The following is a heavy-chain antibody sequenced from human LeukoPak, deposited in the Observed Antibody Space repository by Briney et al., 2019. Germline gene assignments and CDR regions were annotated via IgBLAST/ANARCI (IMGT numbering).Heavy chain of an antibody. Sequence: SQTLSLTCTVSGGSISSGDYYWSRIRQPPGKGLEWIGYIYYSGSTYYNPSLKSRVTISVDTSKNQFSLKLSSVTAADTAVYYCARATPRFGVVANWFDPWGQGTLVTVSS. V-gene: IGHV4-30-4*08. D-gene: IGHD3-3*01. J-gene: IGHJ5*02. CDR3: ARATPRFGVVANWFDP. CDR1: GGSISSGDYY. CDR2: IYYSGST.